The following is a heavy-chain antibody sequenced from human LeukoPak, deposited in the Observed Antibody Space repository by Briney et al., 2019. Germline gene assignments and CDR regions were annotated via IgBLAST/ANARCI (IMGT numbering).Heavy chain of an antibody. D-gene: IGHD5-18*01. CDR3: ASDGYSYGSYYYGMDV. CDR2: INPNSGGT. V-gene: IGHV1-2*02. J-gene: IGHJ6*02. CDR1: GYTFTGYY. Sequence: ASVKVSFKASGYTFTGYYMHWVRQAPGQGLEWMGWINPNSGGTNYARKFQGRVTMTRDTSISTAYMELSRLRSDDTAVYYCASDGYSYGSYYYGMDVWGQGTTVTVSS.